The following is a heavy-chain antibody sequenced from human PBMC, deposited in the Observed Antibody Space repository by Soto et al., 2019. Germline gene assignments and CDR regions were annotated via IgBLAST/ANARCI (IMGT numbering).Heavy chain of an antibody. CDR1: GYAYASRV. CDR2: ISTYNGNT. Sequence: VPAEPPWDAPGYAYASRVRRWARQEPVQGREWMGWISTYNGNTNYAQKLQGRVTMTTDTSTSTAYMELRSLRSDDTAVYYCAGDGSIRYNYYGMEV. D-gene: IGHD1-26*01. J-gene: IGHJ6*01. V-gene: IGHV1-18*01. CDR3: AGDGSIRYNYYGMEV.